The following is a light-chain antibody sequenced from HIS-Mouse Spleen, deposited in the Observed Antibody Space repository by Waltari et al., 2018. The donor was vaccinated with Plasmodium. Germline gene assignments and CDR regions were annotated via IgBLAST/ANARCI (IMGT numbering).Light chain of an antibody. CDR3: QVWDSSSDHPV. CDR2: VDS. J-gene: IGLJ2*01. Sequence: SYVLTQPPSVSVAPGQTARITCGGNNIGSKSVHWYQQKPGQAPVLVVYVDSDRPSGSPGRFPGSNAGNTATLTISRCEAGDEADYYCQVWDSSSDHPVFGGGTKLTVL. CDR1: NIGSKS. V-gene: IGLV3-21*02.